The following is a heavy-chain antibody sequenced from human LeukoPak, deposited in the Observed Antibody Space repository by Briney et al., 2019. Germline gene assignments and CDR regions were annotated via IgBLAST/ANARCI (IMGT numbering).Heavy chain of an antibody. CDR2: IYYTGST. V-gene: IGHV4-59*08. CDR3: ARGAIRMVAAAFDY. CDR1: GGSINNYY. D-gene: IGHD2-15*01. J-gene: IGHJ4*02. Sequence: PSETLSLTCTVSGGSINNYYWSWVRQPPGAGLEWLAYIYYTGSTNYNPSLKTRLTISVDTSKNQFSLRLNSVTAADTAVYYCARGAIRMVAAAFDYWGQGTLVTVSS.